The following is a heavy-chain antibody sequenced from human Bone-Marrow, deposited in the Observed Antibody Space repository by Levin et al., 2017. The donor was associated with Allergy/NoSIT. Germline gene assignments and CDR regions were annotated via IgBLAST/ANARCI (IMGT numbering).Heavy chain of an antibody. D-gene: IGHD3-3*01. Sequence: GGSLRLSCAASGFPFSAYGMHWIRQGPGKGLEWVAFIYFDGSDKYYADSVKGRFSVSRDNSGKTLFLQLDSLRPEDTAVYYCVRDDTNCIGKGCYWNGYYGLDLWGQGTTVRVSS. CDR2: IYFDGSDK. CDR3: VRDDTNCIGKGCYWNGYYGLDL. V-gene: IGHV3-30*02. CDR1: GFPFSAYG. J-gene: IGHJ6*02.